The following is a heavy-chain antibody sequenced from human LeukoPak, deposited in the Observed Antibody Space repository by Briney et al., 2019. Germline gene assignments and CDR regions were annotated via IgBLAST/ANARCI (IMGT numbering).Heavy chain of an antibody. Sequence: ASVKVSCKASGYTFTSYGISWVRQAPGQGLEWMGWISAYNGNTNYAQKLQGRVTMTTDTSTSTAYMELRSLRSDDTALYYCARDTIMVRGVPRGLGYWGQGTLVTVSS. CDR2: ISAYNGNT. CDR1: GYTFTSYG. J-gene: IGHJ4*02. D-gene: IGHD3-10*01. V-gene: IGHV1-18*01. CDR3: ARDTIMVRGVPRGLGY.